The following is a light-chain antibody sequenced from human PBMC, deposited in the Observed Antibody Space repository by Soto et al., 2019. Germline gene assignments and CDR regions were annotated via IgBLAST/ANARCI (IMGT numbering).Light chain of an antibody. Sequence: EVVLTQSPCTLSLSPGGRATLSCRASQSVGNSFVAWYQQKSGQPPRLLIYDTSKRATGIPARFSGSGSGTDFTLTISSLEPEDFAVYYCQHRSSWPLTFGGGTKVDIK. CDR3: QHRSSWPLT. CDR1: QSVGNSF. CDR2: DTS. J-gene: IGKJ4*01. V-gene: IGKV3-11*01.